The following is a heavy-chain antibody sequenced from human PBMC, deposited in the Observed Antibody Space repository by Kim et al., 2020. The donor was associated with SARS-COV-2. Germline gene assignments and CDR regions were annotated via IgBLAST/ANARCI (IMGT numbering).Heavy chain of an antibody. V-gene: IGHV4-59*01. CDR1: GGPIRSDY. Sequence: SETLSLTCTFSGGPIRSDYWNWIRQSPGKGLEWIGYVSNSGTTNYNSSLKSRVAISVDTSKNQFSLKLSSVTAADTAVYYFASQYTVRWRGACELWGPG. J-gene: IGHJ3*01. D-gene: IGHD4-17*01. CDR2: VSNSGTT. CDR3: ASQYTVRWRGACEL.